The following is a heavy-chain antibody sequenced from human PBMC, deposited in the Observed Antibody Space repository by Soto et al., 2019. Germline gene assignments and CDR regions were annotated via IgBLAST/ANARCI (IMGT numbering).Heavy chain of an antibody. CDR1: GCTFSGYA. V-gene: IGHV3-23*01. Sequence: QPGGSLRLSCADAGCTFSGYAMSWVLQAQGKGLEWVSAISGSGGSTYYADSVKGRFTISRDNSKNTLYLQMNSLRAEDTAVYYCARSPGYYYGSGSYRDYWGQGTLVTVSS. CDR3: ARSPGYYYGSGSYRDY. D-gene: IGHD3-10*01. CDR2: ISGSGGST. J-gene: IGHJ4*02.